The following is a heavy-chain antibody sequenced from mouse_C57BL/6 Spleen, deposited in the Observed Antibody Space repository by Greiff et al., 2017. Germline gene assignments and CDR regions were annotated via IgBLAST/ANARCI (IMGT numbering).Heavy chain of an antibody. D-gene: IGHD2-4*01. J-gene: IGHJ3*01. CDR2: IYPGDGDT. CDR3: ANYDYDAGFFAY. Sequence: QVQLKQSGPELVKPGASVKISCKASGYAFSSSWMNWVKQRPGKGLEWIGRIYPGDGDTNYNGKFKGKATLTADKSSSTAYMQLSSLTSEDSAVYFCANYDYDAGFFAYWGQGTLVTVSA. V-gene: IGHV1-82*01. CDR1: GYAFSSSW.